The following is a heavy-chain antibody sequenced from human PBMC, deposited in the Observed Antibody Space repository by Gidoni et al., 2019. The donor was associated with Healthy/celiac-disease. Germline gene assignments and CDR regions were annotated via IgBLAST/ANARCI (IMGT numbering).Heavy chain of an antibody. V-gene: IGHV4-39*01. CDR2: IYYSGST. CDR3: ARQTDSSGYFLNYYFDY. J-gene: IGHJ4*02. D-gene: IGHD3-22*01. CDR1: GGSISSSSYY. Sequence: TVSGGSISSSSYYWGWIRQPPGKGLEWIGSIYYSGSTYYNPSLKSRVTISVDTSKNQFPLKLSSVTAADTAVYYCARQTDSSGYFLNYYFDYWGQGTLVTVSS.